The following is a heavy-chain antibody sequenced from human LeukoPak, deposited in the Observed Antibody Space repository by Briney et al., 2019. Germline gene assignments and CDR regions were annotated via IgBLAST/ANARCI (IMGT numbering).Heavy chain of an antibody. CDR1: GFTFSSYS. CDR2: ISGSSDMI. D-gene: IGHD3-9*01. V-gene: IGHV3-48*02. J-gene: IGHJ5*02. Sequence: GGSLRLSCAASGFTFSSYSMNWVRQAPGKGLEWVSYISGSSDMIYYADSVKGRFTISRDNAKNSLYLEMNSLRDEDTAVYYCVRDSLLNGYYMGWFDPWGQGTLVTVSS. CDR3: VRDSLLNGYYMGWFDP.